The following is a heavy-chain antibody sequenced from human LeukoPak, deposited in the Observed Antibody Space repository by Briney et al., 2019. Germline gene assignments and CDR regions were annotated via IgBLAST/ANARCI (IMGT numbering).Heavy chain of an antibody. CDR1: GFTFSSYG. CDR3: AKDSSPSTLSYGMDV. Sequence: GGSLRLSCAASGFTFSSYGIHWVRQAPGKGLEWVAIISYDGGNKYYADSVKGRFTISRDNSKNTLYLQMSTLRDEDTAVYYCAKDSSPSTLSYGMDVGGKGPRVTVSS. J-gene: IGHJ6*04. V-gene: IGHV3-30*18. CDR2: ISYDGGNK.